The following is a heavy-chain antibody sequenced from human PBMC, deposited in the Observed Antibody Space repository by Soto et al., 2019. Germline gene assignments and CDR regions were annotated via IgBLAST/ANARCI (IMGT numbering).Heavy chain of an antibody. Sequence: SVKVSCKXSGGTFSSYAISWVRQAPGQGLEWMGGIIPIFGTANYAQKFQGWVTMTRDTSISTAYMELSRLRSDDTAVYYCARDHYSNYYYYGMDVWGQGTTVTVSS. CDR3: ARDHYSNYYYYGMDV. J-gene: IGHJ6*02. CDR2: IIPIFGTA. V-gene: IGHV1-69*05. CDR1: GGTFSSYA. D-gene: IGHD4-4*01.